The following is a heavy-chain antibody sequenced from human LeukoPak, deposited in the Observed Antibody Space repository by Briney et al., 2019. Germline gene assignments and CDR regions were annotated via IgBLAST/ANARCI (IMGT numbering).Heavy chain of an antibody. CDR3: AGVVEVPAATGLWFDP. J-gene: IGHJ5*02. V-gene: IGHV4-59*01. D-gene: IGHD2-2*01. Sequence: SETLSLTCTVSGGSIRSYYWSWVRQPPGKGLEWIGYIYYSGSTNYNPSLKSRVTISEDTSKNQFSLKLSSVTAADTAVYYCAGVVEVPAATGLWFDPWGQGTLVTVSS. CDR1: GGSIRSYY. CDR2: IYYSGST.